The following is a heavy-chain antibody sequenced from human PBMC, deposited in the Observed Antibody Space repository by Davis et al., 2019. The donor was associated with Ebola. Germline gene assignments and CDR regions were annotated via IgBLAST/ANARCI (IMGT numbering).Heavy chain of an antibody. CDR1: GFTSSRYS. D-gene: IGHD6-13*01. Sequence: RGSLRLSCAASGFTSSRYSMNWVRQAPGKGLEWVSSISGRDSYIYYADSVKSRFTISSDNAKNSLYLHMNGLRVEDTAIYYCARVHEQSAGTDYWGQGTLVTVSS. CDR2: ISGRDSYI. J-gene: IGHJ4*02. V-gene: IGHV3-21*01. CDR3: ARVHEQSAGTDY.